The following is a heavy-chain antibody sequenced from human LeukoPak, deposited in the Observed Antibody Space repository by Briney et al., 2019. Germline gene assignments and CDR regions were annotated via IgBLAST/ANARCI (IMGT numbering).Heavy chain of an antibody. CDR2: ISSSSSYI. V-gene: IGHV3-21*01. J-gene: IGHJ6*03. CDR1: GFTFSSYS. CDR3: AKGALYCSSTSCYTGDDYYYYYYMDV. Sequence: PGGSLRLSCAASGFTFSSYSMNWVRQAPGKGLEWVSSISSSSSYIYYADSVKGRFTISRDNSKNTLYLQMNSLRAEDTAVYYCAKGALYCSSTSCYTGDDYYYYYYMDVWGKGTTVTVSS. D-gene: IGHD2-2*02.